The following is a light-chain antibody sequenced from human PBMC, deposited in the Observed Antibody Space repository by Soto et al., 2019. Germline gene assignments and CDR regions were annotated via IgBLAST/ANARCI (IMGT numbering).Light chain of an antibody. CDR1: SSDVGGYSY. Sequence: QSVLTQPASVSGSPGQSITISCTGTSSDVGGYSYVSWYQQHPGKAPKLMIYEVSNRPSGVSNRFSGFKSGNTASLTISGLQAEDEADYYCSSYTSSSTYVFGTGTKVTVL. CDR3: SSYTSSSTYV. V-gene: IGLV2-14*01. J-gene: IGLJ1*01. CDR2: EVS.